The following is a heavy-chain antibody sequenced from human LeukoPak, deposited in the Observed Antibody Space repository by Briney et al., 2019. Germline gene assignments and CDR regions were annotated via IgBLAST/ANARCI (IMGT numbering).Heavy chain of an antibody. D-gene: IGHD3-22*01. CDR1: GFTFGYYS. Sequence: GGSLRLSCAASGFTFGYYSMNWVRQAPGKGLEWVANIKEDGSRKEYVNSVKGRFTISRDNAKNSLYLQMDSLRAEDTAVYYCARSGYSWGQGTLVTVSS. J-gene: IGHJ4*02. V-gene: IGHV3-7*01. CDR2: IKEDGSRK. CDR3: ARSGYS.